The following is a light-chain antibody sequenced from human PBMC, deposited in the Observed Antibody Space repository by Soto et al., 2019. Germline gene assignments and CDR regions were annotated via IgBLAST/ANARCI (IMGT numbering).Light chain of an antibody. V-gene: IGKV1-12*01. Sequence: IQMTQSPSSLSASVGDRVTITGRASQGIDRWLAWYQQTQGEAPKALIYAASSLRSGVPSRFRGSGYGTDCSLTLSRLQTEDLETYYCKQSKSFPLTFGGGTQVDIK. CDR3: KQSKSFPLT. J-gene: IGKJ4*01. CDR2: AAS. CDR1: QGIDRW.